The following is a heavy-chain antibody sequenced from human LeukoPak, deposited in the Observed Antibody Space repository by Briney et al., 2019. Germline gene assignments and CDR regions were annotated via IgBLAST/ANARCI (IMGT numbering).Heavy chain of an antibody. Sequence: PSQTLSLTCAVSGGSISSGGYSWSWIRQPPGKGLEWIGYIYHSGSTYYNPSLKSRVTISVDRSKNQFSLKLSSVTAADTAVYYCARSLGGATVYYFDYWGQGTLVTVSS. CDR1: GGSISSGGYS. V-gene: IGHV4-30-2*01. CDR2: IYHSGST. CDR3: ARSLGGATVYYFDY. D-gene: IGHD1-26*01. J-gene: IGHJ4*02.